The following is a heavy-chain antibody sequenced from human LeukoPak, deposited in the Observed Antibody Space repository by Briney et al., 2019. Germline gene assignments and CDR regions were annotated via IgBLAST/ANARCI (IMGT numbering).Heavy chain of an antibody. CDR3: AKDHNPRSRGFDY. Sequence: PGGSLRLSCAASGFTFSSYSMNWVRQAPGKGLEWVSYISSSSSTIYYADSVKGRFTISRDNAKNSLYLQMNSLRAEDTAVYYCAKDHNPRSRGFDYWGQGTLVTVSS. CDR2: ISSSSSTI. V-gene: IGHV3-48*01. D-gene: IGHD1-14*01. J-gene: IGHJ4*02. CDR1: GFTFSSYS.